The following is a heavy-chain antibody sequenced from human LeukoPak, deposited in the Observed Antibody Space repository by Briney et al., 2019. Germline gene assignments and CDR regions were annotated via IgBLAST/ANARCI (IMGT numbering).Heavy chain of an antibody. V-gene: IGHV3-15*01. CDR1: GFTFSNAW. J-gene: IGHJ4*02. CDR2: IKSKTDGGTT. D-gene: IGHD3-10*01. CDR3: TTDPSTYYYGSGSYYPVVY. Sequence: GGSLDLSGAASGFTFSNAWMSWVRQAPGKGLEWVGRIKSKTDGGTTDYAGPVKGRFTISRDDSKNTLYLQMNSLKTEDTAVYYCTTDPSTYYYGSGSYYPVVYWGQGTLVTVSS.